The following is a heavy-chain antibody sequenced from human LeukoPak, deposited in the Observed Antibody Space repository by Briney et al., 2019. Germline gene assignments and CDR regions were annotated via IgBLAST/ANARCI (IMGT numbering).Heavy chain of an antibody. V-gene: IGHV3-21*01. CDR2: ISSSSSYI. CDR1: GFTFSSYS. J-gene: IGHJ4*02. CDR3: ARDPKADYDILTGYYRY. D-gene: IGHD3-9*01. Sequence: PGGSLRLSCAASGFTFSSYSKNWVRQAPGKGLGWVSFISSSSSYIYYADSVKGRFTISRDNAKNSLYLQMNSLRAEDTAVYYCARDPKADYDILTGYYRYWGQGTLVTVSS.